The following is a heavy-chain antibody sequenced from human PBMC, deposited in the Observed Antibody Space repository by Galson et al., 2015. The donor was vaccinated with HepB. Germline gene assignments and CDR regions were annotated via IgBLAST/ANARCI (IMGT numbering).Heavy chain of an antibody. CDR3: ARQYCNKGSCDQLDY. V-gene: IGHV4-59*01. D-gene: IGHD2/OR15-2a*01. Sequence: SETLSLTCTVSGGSLNTYYWTWIRQSPGKGLEWVGYVFYSGSTDYNPSLKSRATISVDTSKSQFSLKLTSVTAADTAVYYCARQYCNKGSCDQLDYWGQGTPVTVSS. CDR1: GGSLNTYY. CDR2: VFYSGST. J-gene: IGHJ4*02.